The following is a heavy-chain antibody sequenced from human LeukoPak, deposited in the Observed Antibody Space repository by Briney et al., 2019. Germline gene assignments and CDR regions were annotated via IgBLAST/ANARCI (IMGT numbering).Heavy chain of an antibody. V-gene: IGHV1-18*01. Sequence: ASVKVSCKASGYTFTIYGISWVRQAPGQGLEWMGWISAYNGNTNHAQKFQGRVTMTTDTSTSTAYMELRSLRSDDTALYYCARVDSSSWRYYFDYWGQGTLVTVSS. J-gene: IGHJ4*02. CDR1: GYTFTIYG. D-gene: IGHD6-13*01. CDR3: ARVDSSSWRYYFDY. CDR2: ISAYNGNT.